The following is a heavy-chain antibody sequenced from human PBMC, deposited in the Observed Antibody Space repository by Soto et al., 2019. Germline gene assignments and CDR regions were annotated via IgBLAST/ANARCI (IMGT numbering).Heavy chain of an antibody. CDR1: GGTFSSYA. J-gene: IGHJ6*02. D-gene: IGHD2-2*01. V-gene: IGHV1-69*12. Sequence: QVQLVQSGAEVKKPGSSVKVSCKASGGTFSSYAISWVRQAPGQGLEWMGGIIPIFGTATYAQKFQGRVTITADESTSTAYMELSSLRSEDTAAYYCARHDCISSSCYYYYYYGMDVWGHGTTVTVSS. CDR3: ARHDCISSSCYYYYYYGMDV. CDR2: IIPIFGTA.